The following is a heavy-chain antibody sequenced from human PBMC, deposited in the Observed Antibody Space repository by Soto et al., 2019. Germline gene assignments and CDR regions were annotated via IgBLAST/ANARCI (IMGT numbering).Heavy chain of an antibody. CDR3: ARGLLLAEWPYGMDV. Sequence: QVQLVQSGAEVKKPGSSVKVSCKASGGTFSSYPSSWVRQAPGQWLEWMGRIIPILGIANYAQKFQGRVTITADKSTSTAYMELSSLRSEDTAVYYCARGLLLAEWPYGMDVWGQGTTVTVSS. D-gene: IGHD3-3*01. CDR2: IIPILGIA. J-gene: IGHJ6*02. CDR1: GGTFSSYP. V-gene: IGHV1-69*02.